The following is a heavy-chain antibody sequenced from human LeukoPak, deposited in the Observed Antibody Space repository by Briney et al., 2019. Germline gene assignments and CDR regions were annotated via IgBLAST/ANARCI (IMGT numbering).Heavy chain of an antibody. CDR3: ARGAWHLGNFDY. CDR1: GGSFIGYY. J-gene: IGHJ4*02. D-gene: IGHD5-12*01. CDR2: INDSGSN. Sequence: PSDTFSHTCAVYGGSFIGYYWSWIRQPPGNGLEWIGEINDSGSNNYHSYLKRRVTIAVDTSKNQFSLKLSSVTAADTAVYYCARGAWHLGNFDYGGQGTLVTVSS. V-gene: IGHV4-34*01.